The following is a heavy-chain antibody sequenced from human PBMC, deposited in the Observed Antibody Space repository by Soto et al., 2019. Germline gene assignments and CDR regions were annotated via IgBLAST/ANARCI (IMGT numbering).Heavy chain of an antibody. J-gene: IGHJ6*03. CDR3: AKGDTAMDPYYYYYMDV. CDR1: GFTFSSYA. V-gene: IGHV3-23*01. D-gene: IGHD5-18*01. Sequence: EVQLLESGGGLVQPGGSLRLSCAASGFTFSSYAMSWVRQAPGKGLEWVSAISGSGGSTYYADSVKGRFTISRDNSKNTLYLQMNSLRAEDTAVCYCAKGDTAMDPYYYYYMDVWGKGTTVTVSS. CDR2: ISGSGGST.